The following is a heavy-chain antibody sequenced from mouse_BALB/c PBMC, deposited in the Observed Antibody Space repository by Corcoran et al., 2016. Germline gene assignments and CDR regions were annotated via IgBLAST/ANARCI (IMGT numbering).Heavy chain of an antibody. D-gene: IGHD2-14*01. CDR1: GYTFTNYG. CDR3: AREGYDDSPMDY. Sequence: QIQLVQSGPELKKPGETVKISCKASGYTFTNYGMNWVKQAPGKGLKWMGWINTYTGEPTYADDVKGRFAFSLETSASTAYLQINNLKNEDMATYFCAREGYDDSPMDYWGQGTSVTVSS. CDR2: INTYTGEP. V-gene: IGHV9-1*02. J-gene: IGHJ4*01.